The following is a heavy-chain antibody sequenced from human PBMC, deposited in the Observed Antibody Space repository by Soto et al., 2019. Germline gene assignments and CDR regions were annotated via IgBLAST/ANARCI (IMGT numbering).Heavy chain of an antibody. CDR2: IIPIFGIT. V-gene: IGHV1-69*01. CDR3: ASDPRSITGTTSSEDFQF. Sequence: QAHLMQSGAEVKKPGSSVKVSCKASGGTFSGYAISWVRRRPGRGLEWMGGIIPIFGITTYAEKFQGRITLAADESTGTAFIDLRSLISEDTAVYYCASDPRSITGTTSSEDFQFWGPGTLV. D-gene: IGHD1-20*01. CDR1: GGTFSGYA. J-gene: IGHJ1*01.